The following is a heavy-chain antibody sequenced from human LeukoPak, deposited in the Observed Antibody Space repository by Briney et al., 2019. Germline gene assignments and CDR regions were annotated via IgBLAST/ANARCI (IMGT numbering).Heavy chain of an antibody. CDR2: IYSGGST. CDR1: GLTVSSNY. CDR3: ARASWVYDSGAPGMDV. J-gene: IGHJ6*02. D-gene: IGHD3-22*01. Sequence: GGSLRLSCAVSGLTVSSNYMSWVRQAPGKGLEWVSVIYSGGSTYYADSVKGRFTISRDNSKNTLYLQMNSLRAEDTAVYYCARASWVYDSGAPGMDVWGQGTTVTVSS. V-gene: IGHV3-66*01.